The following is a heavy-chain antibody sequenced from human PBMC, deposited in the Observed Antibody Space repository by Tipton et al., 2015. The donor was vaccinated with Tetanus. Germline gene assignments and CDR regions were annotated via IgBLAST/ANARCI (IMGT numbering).Heavy chain of an antibody. CDR2: ISNSGDT. Sequence: TLSLTCAAYGGSFGGYYWSWIRQRPGKGLEWIGEISNSGDTNYNPSLKSRVTMSIDTSKKQISLNLTSVTAADTALYFCARGSVVITAAKCLDYWGQGTQVTVSS. D-gene: IGHD2-2*01. V-gene: IGHV4-34*01. CDR3: ARGSVVITAAKCLDY. J-gene: IGHJ4*02. CDR1: GGSFGGYY.